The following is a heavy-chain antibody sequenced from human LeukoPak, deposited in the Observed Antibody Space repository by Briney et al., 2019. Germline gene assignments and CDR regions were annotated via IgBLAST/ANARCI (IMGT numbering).Heavy chain of an antibody. CDR3: TGRLRSGELPT. Sequence: GGSLRLSCAASGFTFSNYEMNWVRQAPGRGLEWVSYISTSGTTTYYADSVKGRFTISRDNSKNTLFLQMNSLRAEDTAIYFCTGRLRSGELPTWGQGTLVTVSS. CDR1: GFTFSNYE. V-gene: IGHV3-48*03. D-gene: IGHD3-10*01. CDR2: ISTSGTTT. J-gene: IGHJ5*02.